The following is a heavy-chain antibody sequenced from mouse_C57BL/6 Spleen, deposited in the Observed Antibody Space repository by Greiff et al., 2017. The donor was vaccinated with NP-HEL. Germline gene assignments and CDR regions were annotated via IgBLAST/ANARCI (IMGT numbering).Heavy chain of an antibody. Sequence: QVQLQQSGAELVRPGASVKLSCKASGYTFTDYYINWVKQRPGQGLEWIARIYPGSGNTYYNEKFKGKATLTAEKSSSTAYMQLSSLTSEDSAVYFCAREDYDGYYYAMDYWGQGTSVTVSS. CDR2: IYPGSGNT. CDR3: AREDYDGYYYAMDY. V-gene: IGHV1-76*01. D-gene: IGHD2-4*01. J-gene: IGHJ4*01. CDR1: GYTFTDYY.